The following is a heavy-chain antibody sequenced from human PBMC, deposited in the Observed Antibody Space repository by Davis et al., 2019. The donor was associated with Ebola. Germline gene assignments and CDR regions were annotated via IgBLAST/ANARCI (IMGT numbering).Heavy chain of an antibody. D-gene: IGHD7-27*01. CDR1: GDSISGSSSH. CDR2: TFHTGIT. Sequence: PSETLSLTCTVSGDSISGSSSHWGWVRQSPAKGLEWIGNTFHTGITNINPSLKTRVTISLDTPKNQFFLKLASVTAADTAIYYCARDYGSLGIHYYYMDVWGKGTPVTVSS. V-gene: IGHV4-39*07. J-gene: IGHJ6*03. CDR3: ARDYGSLGIHYYYMDV.